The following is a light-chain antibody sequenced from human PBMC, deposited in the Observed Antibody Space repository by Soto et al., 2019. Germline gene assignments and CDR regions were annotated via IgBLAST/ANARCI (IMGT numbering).Light chain of an antibody. CDR1: QSFSSR. CDR2: DAY. Sequence: DIQMTQSPSTLSGSVGDRVTITCRASQSFSSRLAWYQQKPGKAPKLLIYDAYSLESGVPSRFSGSESGTEFTLTISSLQPDDFATYYCQQYNSYPWTFGQGTKVDIK. J-gene: IGKJ1*01. V-gene: IGKV1-5*01. CDR3: QQYNSYPWT.